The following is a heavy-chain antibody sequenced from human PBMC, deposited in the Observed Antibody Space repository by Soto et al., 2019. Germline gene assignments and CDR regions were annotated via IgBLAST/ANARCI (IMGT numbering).Heavy chain of an antibody. J-gene: IGHJ4*02. Sequence: QVQLVQSGAEVKKPGASVKVSCKASGYTFTSYGISWVRQAPGQGLEWMGWISAYNGNTNYAQKHQGRVTMTTDTSTRTVYIELRSMRSYDTAVYYCARDNGDYVNWGQGTLVTVSS. CDR3: ARDNGDYVN. CDR1: GYTFTSYG. CDR2: ISAYNGNT. V-gene: IGHV1-18*01. D-gene: IGHD4-17*01.